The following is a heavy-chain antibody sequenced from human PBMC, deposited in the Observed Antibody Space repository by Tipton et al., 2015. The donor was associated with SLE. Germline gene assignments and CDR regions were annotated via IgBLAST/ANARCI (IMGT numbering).Heavy chain of an antibody. CDR1: GGSFSGYF. D-gene: IGHD2-21*02. Sequence: TLSLTCAVYGGSFSGYFWSWIRQTPGKGLEWIGEITHSGDTNHNPSLKSRVTISVDTSKNQFSLKLSSVTAADTAVYYCARGLVVGVVVTGGYYFDYWGQGTLVTVSS. CDR3: ARGLVVGVVVTGGYYFDY. CDR2: ITHSGDT. J-gene: IGHJ4*02. V-gene: IGHV4-34*01.